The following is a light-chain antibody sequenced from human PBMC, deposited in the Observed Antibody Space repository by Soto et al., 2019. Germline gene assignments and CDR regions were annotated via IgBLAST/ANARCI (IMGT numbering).Light chain of an antibody. Sequence: QSVLTQPPSVSAAPGQKVTISCSGSSSNIGGNSVSWYQQLPWTAPKLLIYDDNKRRSGLSDRFSGSMSGTSATLGITGFQTGDEGDYYCGSWDSSLSAYVCGTGTKVTV. CDR1: SSNIGGNS. J-gene: IGLJ1*01. CDR3: GSWDSSLSAYV. V-gene: IGLV1-51*01. CDR2: DDN.